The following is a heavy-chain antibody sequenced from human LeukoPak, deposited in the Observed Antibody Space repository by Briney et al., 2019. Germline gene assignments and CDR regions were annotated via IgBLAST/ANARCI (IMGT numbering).Heavy chain of an antibody. J-gene: IGHJ1*01. Sequence: SETLSLTCAVYGGSFSGYYWSWIRQPPGKGLEWIGEINHSGSTNYNPSLKSRVTISVDTSKNQFSLKLSSVTAADTAVYYCARTPWGYSAYWGQGTLVTVSS. CDR1: GGSFSGYY. V-gene: IGHV4-34*01. D-gene: IGHD3-22*01. CDR3: ARTPWGYSAY. CDR2: INHSGST.